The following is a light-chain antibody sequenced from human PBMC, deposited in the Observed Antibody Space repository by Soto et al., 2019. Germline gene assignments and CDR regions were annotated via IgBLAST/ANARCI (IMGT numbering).Light chain of an antibody. V-gene: IGKV3D-15*01. CDR2: DAS. CDR3: QEYNAWPPGT. CDR1: QSVKNH. Sequence: TQSPATLSASSGEGITLSCRASQSVKNHLAWYQHRPGQAPRLLFYDASIRATGIPARFSAGGSGTEFTIAISSLQSEDAAVYYCQEYNAWPPGTFGQGTKVEIK. J-gene: IGKJ1*01.